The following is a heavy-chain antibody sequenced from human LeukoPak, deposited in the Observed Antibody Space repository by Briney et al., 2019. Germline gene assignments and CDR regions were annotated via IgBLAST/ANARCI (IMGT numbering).Heavy chain of an antibody. V-gene: IGHV3-23*01. CDR1: GFTFSSYG. D-gene: IGHD6-19*01. CDR3: AKAWSGWYVYYYYYMDV. J-gene: IGHJ6*03. CDR2: ISGSGGST. Sequence: PGGSLRLSCAASGFTFSSYGMSWVRQAPGKGLEWVSAISGSGGSTYYADSVKGRFTISRDNSKNTLYLQMNSLRAEDTAVYYCAKAWSGWYVYYYYYMDVWGKGTTVTISS.